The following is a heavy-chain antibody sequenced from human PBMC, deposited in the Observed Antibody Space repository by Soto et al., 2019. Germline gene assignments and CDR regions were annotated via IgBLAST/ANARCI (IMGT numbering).Heavy chain of an antibody. J-gene: IGHJ6*02. CDR2: ISAYNDNT. CDR1: GYTFTSYG. D-gene: IGHD2-2*02. V-gene: IGHV1-18*01. Sequence: ASVKVSCKASGYTFTSYGISWVRQAPGQGLEWMGWISAYNDNTNYAQKLQGRVTMTTDTSTSTAYMELRSLRSDDTVVYYCARVGGEDIVVVPAAILIGYYYYYYGMDVWGQGTTVTAP. CDR3: ARVGGEDIVVVPAAILIGYYYYYYGMDV.